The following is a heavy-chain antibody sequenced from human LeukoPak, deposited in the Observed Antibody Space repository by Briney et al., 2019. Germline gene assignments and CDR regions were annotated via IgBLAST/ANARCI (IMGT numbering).Heavy chain of an antibody. Sequence: SETLSLTCTVSGDSVSSGRYYWSWIRQPPGKGLEWIGNIYYSGNVNYNPTLMSRITISIDTSKKQFFLRLNSVTAADTAVYYCARDQEGFDYWGQGTLVTVSS. CDR2: IYYSGNV. CDR3: ARDQEGFDY. J-gene: IGHJ4*02. V-gene: IGHV4-61*01. CDR1: GDSVSSGRYY.